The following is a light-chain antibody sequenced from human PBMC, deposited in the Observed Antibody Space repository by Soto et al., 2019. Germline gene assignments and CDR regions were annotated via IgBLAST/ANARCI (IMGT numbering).Light chain of an antibody. Sequence: QSVLTQPASVSGSPGQSITISCTGTNSDVGGYNYVSWYQQHPGKAPKLMVYDVSIRPSGVSNRFSGSKSGNTASLTISGLQAEDEADYYCSSYTTTTPLVFGTGTKVT. J-gene: IGLJ1*01. CDR1: NSDVGGYNY. CDR2: DVS. CDR3: SSYTTTTPLV. V-gene: IGLV2-14*01.